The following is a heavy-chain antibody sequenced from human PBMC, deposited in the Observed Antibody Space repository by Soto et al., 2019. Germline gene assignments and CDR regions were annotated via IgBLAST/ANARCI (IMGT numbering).Heavy chain of an antibody. CDR1: GYTFTNYA. V-gene: IGHV1-3*01. CDR3: ARAGTYSYDSSGYRFDP. J-gene: IGHJ5*02. Sequence: QVQVVQSGVEVKKPGSSVKVSCKAYGYTFTNYAMHWVRQAPGQRLEWMGWINAGNGNTKYSQNFQGRVTITRDTSASTAYMELSSLRSEDTAVYYCARAGTYSYDSSGYRFDPWGQGTLVTVSS. CDR2: INAGNGNT. D-gene: IGHD3-22*01.